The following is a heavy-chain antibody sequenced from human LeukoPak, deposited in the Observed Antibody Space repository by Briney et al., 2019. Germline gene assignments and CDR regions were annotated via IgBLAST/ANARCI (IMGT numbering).Heavy chain of an antibody. CDR3: ARDEWEAGITVVRGIRYSGSYFNL. D-gene: IGHD1-26*01. CDR2: IYYSGST. Sequence: SQTLSLTCTVSGGSISSGGNYWSWIRQHPGKGLEWIGYIYYSGSTYYNPSLKSRVSISVDTSKNQFSLKLSSVTAADTAVYYCARDEWEAGITVVRGIRYSGSYFNLWGQGTLVTVSS. J-gene: IGHJ4*02. V-gene: IGHV4-31*03. CDR1: GGSISSGGNY.